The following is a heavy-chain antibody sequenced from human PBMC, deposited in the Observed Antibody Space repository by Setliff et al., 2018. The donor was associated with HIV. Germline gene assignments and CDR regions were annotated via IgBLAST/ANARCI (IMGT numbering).Heavy chain of an antibody. J-gene: IGHJ5*02. CDR1: GGSISSYY. D-gene: IGHD1-26*01. CDR3: ARQVVGATYNWFDP. Sequence: SETLTLTCTVSGGSISSYYWSWIRQPPGKGLEWIGYIYYSGSTNYNPSLKSRVTISVDTSKNQFSLKLSSVTAADTAVYYCARQVVGATYNWFDPWGQGTLVTVSS. V-gene: IGHV4-59*08. CDR2: IYYSGST.